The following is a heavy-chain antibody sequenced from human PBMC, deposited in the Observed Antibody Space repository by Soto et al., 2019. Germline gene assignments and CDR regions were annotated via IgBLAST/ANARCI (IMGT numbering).Heavy chain of an antibody. Sequence: SETLSLTCTVSGGSVSNYYWSWIRQPPGKGLEWIGYIYYSGTTNYNPSLKSRVTISVDTSKSQFSLKLSSVTAADMAVYYCARHGEAHGYIWTYVLDFWGQGTLVTVSS. CDR3: ARHGEAHGYIWTYVLDF. CDR2: IYYSGTT. D-gene: IGHD1-7*01. V-gene: IGHV4-59*08. J-gene: IGHJ4*02. CDR1: GGSVSNYY.